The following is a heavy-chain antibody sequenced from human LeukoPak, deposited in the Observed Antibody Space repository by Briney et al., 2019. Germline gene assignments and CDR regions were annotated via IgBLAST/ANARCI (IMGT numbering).Heavy chain of an antibody. CDR1: GGSFSSHY. CDR3: ARDSYYYGSGTPFDY. Sequence: SETLSLTCTVSGGSFSSHYWSWIRQPAGKGLEWIGRIHTSGSTNYNPSLKSRVTMSVDTSKNQFSLKLSSVTAADTAVYYCARDSYYYGSGTPFDYWGQGTLVTVSS. D-gene: IGHD3-10*01. V-gene: IGHV4-4*07. CDR2: IHTSGST. J-gene: IGHJ4*02.